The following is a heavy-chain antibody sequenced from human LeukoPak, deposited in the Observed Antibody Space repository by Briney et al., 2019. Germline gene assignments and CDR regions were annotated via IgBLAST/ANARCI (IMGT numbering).Heavy chain of an antibody. CDR3: ARGVGLYGSGSFTYYFDY. J-gene: IGHJ4*02. Sequence: GGSLRLSCAASGFTFSIYSMNWVRQAPGKGLEWVSSISSSSSYIYYADSVKGRFTISRDNAKNTLYLQMNSLRAEDTAVYYCARGVGLYGSGSFTYYFDYWGQRTLVTVSS. V-gene: IGHV3-21*01. CDR1: GFTFSIYS. CDR2: ISSSSSYI. D-gene: IGHD3-10*01.